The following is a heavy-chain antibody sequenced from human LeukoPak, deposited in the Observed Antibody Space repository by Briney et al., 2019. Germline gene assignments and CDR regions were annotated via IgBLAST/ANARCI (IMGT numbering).Heavy chain of an antibody. D-gene: IGHD4-17*01. J-gene: IGHJ5*02. Sequence: SETLSLTCTVSGGSISSGSYYWSWIRQPAGKGLEWIGRIYTSGSINYNPSLKSRVTISVDTSKNQFSLRLSSVTAADTAVYYCARLDYGDFNWFDPWGQGTLVTVSS. CDR3: ARLDYGDFNWFDP. V-gene: IGHV4-61*02. CDR2: IYTSGSI. CDR1: GGSISSGSYY.